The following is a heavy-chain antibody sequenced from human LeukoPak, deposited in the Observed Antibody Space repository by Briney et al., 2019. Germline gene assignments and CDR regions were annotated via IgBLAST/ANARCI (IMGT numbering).Heavy chain of an antibody. J-gene: IGHJ4*02. CDR1: GGTFSSYA. V-gene: IGHV1-69*04. CDR3: ARSGYSYGPPLAFDY. CDR2: IIPILGIA. Sequence: GASVKVSCKASGGTFSSYAISWVRQAPGQGLEWMGRIIPILGIANYAQKFQGRVTITADKSTSTAYMELSSLRSEDTAVYYCARSGYSYGPPLAFDYWGQGTLVTVSS. D-gene: IGHD5-18*01.